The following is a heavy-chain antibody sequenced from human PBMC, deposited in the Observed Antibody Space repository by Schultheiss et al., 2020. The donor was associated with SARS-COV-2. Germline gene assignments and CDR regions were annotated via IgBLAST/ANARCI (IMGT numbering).Heavy chain of an antibody. Sequence: SQTLSLTCTVSGYPISSGYYWGWIRQPPGKGLVWIGSFYHSGYTYYNPSLKSRVTISVDTSKNQFSLKLSSVTASDSGVYYCARGDPRFGDYESVDYWGQGTLVTVSS. CDR3: ARGDPRFGDYESVDY. J-gene: IGHJ4*02. CDR2: FYHSGYT. D-gene: IGHD4-17*01. V-gene: IGHV4-38-2*02. CDR1: GYPISSGYY.